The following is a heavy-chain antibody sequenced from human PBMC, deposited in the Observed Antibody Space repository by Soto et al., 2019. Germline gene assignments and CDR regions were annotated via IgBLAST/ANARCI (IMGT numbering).Heavy chain of an antibody. CDR1: GGSISNTRYY. J-gene: IGHJ4*02. CDR3: AGHLLWPPGGNFAY. Sequence: QLQLQESGPGLVKPSETLSLTCTVSGGSISNTRYYWGWIRQPPGKGLEWIGSIYYSGNTDYNPSLISRVTISGDTSKNPCSLNLCSWTAPGTAVFFCAGHLLWPPGGNFAYWGQGTMVTVSS. D-gene: IGHD3-16*01. V-gene: IGHV4-39*01. CDR2: IYYSGNT.